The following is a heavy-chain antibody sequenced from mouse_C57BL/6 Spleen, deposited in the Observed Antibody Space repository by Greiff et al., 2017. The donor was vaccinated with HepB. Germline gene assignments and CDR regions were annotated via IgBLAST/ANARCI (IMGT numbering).Heavy chain of an antibody. CDR3: ARGYGSSSYYFDY. Sequence: VQVVESGAELVKPGASVKISCKASGYAFSSYWMNWVKQRPGKGLEWIGQIYPGDGDTNYNGKFKGKATLTADKSSSTAYMQLSSLTSEDSAVYFCARGYGSSSYYFDYWGQGTTLTVSS. CDR2: IYPGDGDT. D-gene: IGHD1-1*01. CDR1: GYAFSSYW. V-gene: IGHV1-80*01. J-gene: IGHJ2*01.